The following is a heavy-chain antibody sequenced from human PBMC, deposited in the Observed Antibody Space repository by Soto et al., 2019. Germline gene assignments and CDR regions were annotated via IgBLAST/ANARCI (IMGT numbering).Heavy chain of an antibody. CDR3: ARDSGYFDY. CDR1: GDSISSGGYS. V-gene: IGHV4-30-2*01. CDR2: IYHDGST. D-gene: IGHD2-15*01. J-gene: IGHJ4*02. Sequence: SETLSLTCAVSGDSISSGGYSWNWIRQPPGKGLEWIGYIYHDGSTSFNPSLKSRVTLSVDSSKNQFSLKLSSVAAADTAVYYCARDSGYFDYWGQGTLVTVSS.